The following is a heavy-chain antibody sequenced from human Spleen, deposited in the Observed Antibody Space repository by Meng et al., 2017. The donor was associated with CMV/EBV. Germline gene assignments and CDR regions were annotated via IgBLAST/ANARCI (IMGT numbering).Heavy chain of an antibody. V-gene: IGHV3-30-3*01. CDR3: ARDRYSLYWYFDL. J-gene: IGHJ2*01. Sequence: GESLKISCAASGFTFSSYAMHWVRQAPGKGLEWVAVISYDGSNKYYADSVKGRFTISRDNSKNTLYLQMNSLRAEDTAVYYCARDRYSLYWYFDLWGRGTLVTVSS. CDR1: GFTFSSYA. D-gene: IGHD6-13*01. CDR2: ISYDGSNK.